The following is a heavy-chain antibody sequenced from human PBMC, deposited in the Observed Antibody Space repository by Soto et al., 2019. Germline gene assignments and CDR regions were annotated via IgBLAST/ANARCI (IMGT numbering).Heavy chain of an antibody. CDR1: SGSISSYY. CDR2: VHYSGST. CDR3: ARGHYDYWSGSFATIDY. V-gene: IGHV4-59*08. Sequence: SETLSLTCTVSSGSISSYYWSWIRQPPGKGLEWIGYVHYSGSTKYNPSLKSRVTISADTSKNQFSLKLSSVTAADTAVYYCARGHYDYWSGSFATIDYWGQGTRVTVPQ. J-gene: IGHJ4*02. D-gene: IGHD3-3*01.